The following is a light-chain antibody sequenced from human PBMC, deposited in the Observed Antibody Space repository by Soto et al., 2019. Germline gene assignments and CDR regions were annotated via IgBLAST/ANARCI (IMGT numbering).Light chain of an antibody. CDR3: QQYGSSPWT. J-gene: IGKJ1*01. V-gene: IGKV3-20*01. CDR2: GAS. CDR1: QSVSRNF. Sequence: EIVLTQSPGTLSLSPGERATLSCRASQSVSRNFLAWYQQKPGQAPRLLIYGASSRATGIPDRFSGSGSGTDFSLTISRLEPEDFAVYYCQQYGSSPWTFGQGTTGDIK.